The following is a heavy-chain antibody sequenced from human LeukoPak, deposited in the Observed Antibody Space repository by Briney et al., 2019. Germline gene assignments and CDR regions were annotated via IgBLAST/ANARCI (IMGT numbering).Heavy chain of an antibody. CDR1: GGSISSYY. Sequence: PSETLSLTCTVSGGSISSYYWSWIRQPPGKGLEWIGYIYYSGSTNYNPSHKSRVTISVDTSKNQFSLKLSSVTAADTAVYYCARFTSYGYLADAFDIWGQGTMVTVSS. CDR2: IYYSGST. V-gene: IGHV4-59*01. D-gene: IGHD5-18*01. J-gene: IGHJ3*02. CDR3: ARFTSYGYLADAFDI.